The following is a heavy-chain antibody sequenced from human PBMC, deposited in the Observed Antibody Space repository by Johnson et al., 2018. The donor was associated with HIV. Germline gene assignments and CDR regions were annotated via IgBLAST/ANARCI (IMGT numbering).Heavy chain of an antibody. V-gene: IGHV3-30*18. CDR3: AKTRMGGILDAFDL. CDR1: GFTFSSYG. CDR2: ISYDGSNK. J-gene: IGHJ3*01. D-gene: IGHD3-10*01. Sequence: QVHLVESGGGVVQPGRSLRLSCAASGFTFSSYGMHWVRQAPGKGLEWVAVISYDGSNKYYADSVKGRFTISRDNSKNTLYLQMNSLRTEDTAVFYCAKTRMGGILDAFDLWGQGTMVIVS.